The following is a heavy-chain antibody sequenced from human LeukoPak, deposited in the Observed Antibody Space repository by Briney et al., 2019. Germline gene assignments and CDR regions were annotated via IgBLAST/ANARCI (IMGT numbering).Heavy chain of an antibody. J-gene: IGHJ4*02. CDR3: AKSANCSGGSCYGRPYFDY. D-gene: IGHD2-15*01. Sequence: GGSLRLSCAASGFTLSSYGMHWVRQAPGKGLEWVAVIWYDGSNKYYADSVKGRFTISRDNSKNTLYLQMNSLRAEDTAVYYCAKSANCSGGSCYGRPYFDYWGQGTLVTVSS. CDR1: GFTLSSYG. CDR2: IWYDGSNK. V-gene: IGHV3-30*02.